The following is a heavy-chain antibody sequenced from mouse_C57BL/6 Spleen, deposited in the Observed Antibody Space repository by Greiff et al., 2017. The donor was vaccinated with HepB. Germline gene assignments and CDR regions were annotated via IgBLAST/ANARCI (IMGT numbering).Heavy chain of an antibody. J-gene: IGHJ2*01. Sequence: EVKLVESGGGLVKPGGSLKLSCAASGFTFSSYAMSWVRQTQEKRLEWVATISAGGSYTYYLDNVKGRFTISSDNAKNNMYLQMSHLKSEDTAMYYCAREWGGSYYFDYWGQGTTLTVSS. V-gene: IGHV5-4*01. CDR3: AREWGGSYYFDY. D-gene: IGHD1-1*02. CDR2: ISAGGSYT. CDR1: GFTFSSYA.